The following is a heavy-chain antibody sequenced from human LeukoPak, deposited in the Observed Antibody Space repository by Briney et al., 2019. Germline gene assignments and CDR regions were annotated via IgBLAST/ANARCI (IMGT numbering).Heavy chain of an antibody. D-gene: IGHD5-12*01. CDR3: ATDPIYSGYAFRFDY. CDR1: GYTLTELS. J-gene: IGHJ4*02. CDR2: FDPEDGET. Sequence: ASVKVSCKVSGYTLTELSMHWVRQAPGKGLEWMGGFDPEDGETIYAQKFQGRVTMTEDTSTDTAYMELSSLRSEDTAVYYCATDPIYSGYAFRFDYWGREPWSPSPQ. V-gene: IGHV1-24*01.